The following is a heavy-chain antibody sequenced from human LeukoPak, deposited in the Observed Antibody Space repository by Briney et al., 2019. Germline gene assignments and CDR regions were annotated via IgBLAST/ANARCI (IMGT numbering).Heavy chain of an antibody. J-gene: IGHJ3*02. V-gene: IGHV3-53*01. CDR3: ARDLNAQSRAYDI. CDR1: GLTVGSNY. CDR2: MYSNGDT. Sequence: GVSLRLCCAASGLTVGSNYMTWVRQARGKGLEWVSVMYSNGDTYYADSVKGRFTISRDNSQNTVYLQMYSLRAEDTAVYYCARDLNAQSRAYDIWGRGTMVTVSS.